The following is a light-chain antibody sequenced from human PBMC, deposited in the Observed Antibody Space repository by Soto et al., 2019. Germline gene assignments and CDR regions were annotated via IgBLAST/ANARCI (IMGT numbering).Light chain of an antibody. V-gene: IGLV2-14*03. CDR2: DVN. CDR1: SSDVGGYNY. Sequence: QSALTQPASVSGSPGQSITISCTETSSDVGGYNYVSWYQHHPGKAPKLLIYDVNSRPSGVSDRFSGSKSGNTASLTISGLQAEDEADYYCSSYTSSSTEVFGTGTKVTVL. J-gene: IGLJ1*01. CDR3: SSYTSSSTEV.